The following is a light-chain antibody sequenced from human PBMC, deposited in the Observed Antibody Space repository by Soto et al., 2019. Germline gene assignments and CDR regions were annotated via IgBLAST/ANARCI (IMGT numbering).Light chain of an antibody. CDR3: QQRSNWPPYT. CDR1: QSVSRN. Sequence: EVVLTQSPATLSLSPGERATLSCRASQSVSRNLAWYQQKAGQPPRLLIYDASSRATGIPARFSGSGSGTDFTLTISSLEPEDFAVYYCQQRSNWPPYTFGQGTRLAIK. V-gene: IGKV3-11*01. J-gene: IGKJ2*01. CDR2: DAS.